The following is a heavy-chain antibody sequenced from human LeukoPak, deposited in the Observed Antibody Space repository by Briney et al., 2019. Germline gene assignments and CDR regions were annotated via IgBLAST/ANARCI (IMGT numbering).Heavy chain of an antibody. D-gene: IGHD3-16*01. V-gene: IGHV1-69*02. J-gene: IGHJ4*02. CDR3: ASAPLNGDYIDY. Sequence: SSEKVSCKASGGTFSSYTISWVRQAPGQGLEWMGRIIPILGIANYAQKFQGRVTITADKSTSTAYMELSSLRSEDTAVYYCASAPLNGDYIDYWGQGTLVTVSS. CDR1: GGTFSSYT. CDR2: IIPILGIA.